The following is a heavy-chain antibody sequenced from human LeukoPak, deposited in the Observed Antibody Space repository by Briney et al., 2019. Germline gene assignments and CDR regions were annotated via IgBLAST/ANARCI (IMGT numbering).Heavy chain of an antibody. J-gene: IGHJ3*01. CDR3: TRAFSSGYDSYDAFDL. Sequence: ASVKVSCKASGNTFTSYDINWVRQATGQGLEWMGWMNPNSGNTGYAHKFQGRATMTRNTSITTAYLELNSLRADDTAVYFCTRAFSSGYDSYDAFDLWGQGTMLTVSP. CDR1: GNTFTSYD. D-gene: IGHD5-12*01. CDR2: MNPNSGNT. V-gene: IGHV1-8*01.